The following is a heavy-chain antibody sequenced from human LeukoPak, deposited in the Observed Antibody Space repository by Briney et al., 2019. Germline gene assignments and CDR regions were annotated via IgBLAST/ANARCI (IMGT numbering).Heavy chain of an antibody. CDR2: IYYSGST. D-gene: IGHD6-13*01. CDR3: ARGYSSSWYSPYYYYYMDV. J-gene: IGHJ6*03. V-gene: IGHV4-39*07. Sequence: SETLSLTCTVSGGSISSSSYYWGWIRQPPGKGLEWIGSIYYSGSTYYNPSLKSRVTISVDTSKNQFSLKLSSVTAADTAVYYCARGYSSSWYSPYYYYYMDVWGKGTTVTVSS. CDR1: GGSISSSSYY.